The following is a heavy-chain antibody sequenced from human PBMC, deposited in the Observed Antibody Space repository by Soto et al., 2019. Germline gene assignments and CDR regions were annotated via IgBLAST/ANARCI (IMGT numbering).Heavy chain of an antibody. J-gene: IGHJ4*02. CDR1: GFTFSSYG. D-gene: IGHD1-26*01. CDR2: IWYDGSNK. Sequence: GGSLRLSCAASGFTFSSYGMHWVRQAPGKGLEWVAVIWYDGSNKYYADSVKGRFTISRDNSKNTLYLQMNSLRAEDTAVYYCAREAGPVGATYFDYWGQGTLVTVSS. CDR3: AREAGPVGATYFDY. V-gene: IGHV3-33*01.